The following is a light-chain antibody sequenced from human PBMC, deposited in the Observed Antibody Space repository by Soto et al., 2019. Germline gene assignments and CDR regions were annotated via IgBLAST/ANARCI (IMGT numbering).Light chain of an antibody. CDR2: AAS. CDR3: QQTYSAIT. J-gene: IGKJ4*01. CDR1: QAISTY. V-gene: IGKV1-39*01. Sequence: DIQVTQSPSSLSASVGDRVPITCRTSQAISTYLNWYQHKPGKAPDLLIHAASSLHSGVPSRFSGSGSGTDFTLTISSLKAEDFATYYCQQTYSAITFGGGTKVDIK.